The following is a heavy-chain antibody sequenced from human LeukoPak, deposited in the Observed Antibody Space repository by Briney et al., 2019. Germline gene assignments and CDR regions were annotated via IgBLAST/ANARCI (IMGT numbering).Heavy chain of an antibody. D-gene: IGHD3-10*01. Sequence: ASVKVSCKASGYTFTSYDINWVRQATGQGLEWMGWMNPNSGNTNYAQKLQGRVTMTTDTSTSTAYMELRSLRSDDTAVYYCARGYYGSGSYSQNYYYYYMDVWGKGTTVTVSS. CDR1: GYTFTSYD. V-gene: IGHV1-8*01. CDR3: ARGYYGSGSYSQNYYYYYMDV. J-gene: IGHJ6*03. CDR2: MNPNSGNT.